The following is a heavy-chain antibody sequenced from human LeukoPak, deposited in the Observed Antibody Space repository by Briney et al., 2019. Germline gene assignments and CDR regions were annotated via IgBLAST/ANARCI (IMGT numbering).Heavy chain of an antibody. J-gene: IGHJ4*02. CDR1: GXDFANSW. CDR3: ARGERAMATRKAGFDY. V-gene: IGHV5-51*01. CDR2: IYPRDSDT. D-gene: IGHD5-24*01. Sequence: GESLKISCTASGXDFANSWSGWVRQMPGKGLEWMGIIYPRDSDTIYSPSFQGQVTISADKSIRTAYLQWSSLTASDTAMYYCARGERAMATRKAGFDYWGQGTLVTVSS.